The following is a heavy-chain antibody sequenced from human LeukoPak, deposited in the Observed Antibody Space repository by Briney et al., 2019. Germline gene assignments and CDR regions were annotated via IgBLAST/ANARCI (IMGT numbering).Heavy chain of an antibody. CDR3: ARLGRYCSGGSCYFGY. V-gene: IGHV4-34*01. CDR2: INHSGST. D-gene: IGHD2-15*01. Sequence: SETLSLTCAVYGGSFSGYYWSWIRQPPGKGLEWIGEINHSGSTNYNPSLKSRVTILVDTSKNQFSLKLSSVTAADTAVYYCARLGRYCSGGSCYFGYWGQGTLVTVSS. J-gene: IGHJ4*02. CDR1: GGSFSGYY.